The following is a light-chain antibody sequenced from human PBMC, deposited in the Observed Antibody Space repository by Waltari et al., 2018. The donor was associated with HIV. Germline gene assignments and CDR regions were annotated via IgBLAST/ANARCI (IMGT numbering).Light chain of an antibody. CDR2: EDT. V-gene: IGLV6-57*04. CDR3: QSYYLNIVV. CDR1: GGNIASYY. J-gene: IGLJ2*01. Sequence: NFILTQPHSVSESPGKTVTISCTRSGGNIASYYVQWYQQRPDSAPTTVIYEDTKIPSGVPARFSGSIDSSSNAASLAISGLQTDDESDYYCQSYYLNIVVFGGGTKLTVL.